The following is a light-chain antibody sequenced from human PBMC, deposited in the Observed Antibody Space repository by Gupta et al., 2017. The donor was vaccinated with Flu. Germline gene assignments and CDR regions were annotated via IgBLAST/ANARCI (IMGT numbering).Light chain of an antibody. V-gene: IGLV2-8*01. CDR1: SSDVGGYNY. CDR3: SAYTGSTNFVV. Sequence: VTISCTGTSSDVGGYNYVSWYQQHPGKAPNLMIYEVNKRPSGVPDRFSGSKSGNTASLTISGLQAEDEAEYFCSAYTGSTNFVVFGGGTQLTVL. J-gene: IGLJ2*01. CDR2: EVN.